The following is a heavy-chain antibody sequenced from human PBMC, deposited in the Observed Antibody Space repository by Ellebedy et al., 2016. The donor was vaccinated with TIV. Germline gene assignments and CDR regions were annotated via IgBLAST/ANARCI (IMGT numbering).Heavy chain of an antibody. CDR3: ARDWAPAARYLGDPT. V-gene: IGHV4-61*01. CDR1: GGSVSSGSYY. D-gene: IGHD6-6*01. J-gene: IGHJ5*02. Sequence: SETLSLTXTVSGGSVSSGSYYWSWIRQPPGKGLEWIGYIYYSGSTNYNPSLKSRVTISVDTSKNQFSLKLSSVTAADTAVYYCARDWAPAARYLGDPTWGQGTLVTVSS. CDR2: IYYSGST.